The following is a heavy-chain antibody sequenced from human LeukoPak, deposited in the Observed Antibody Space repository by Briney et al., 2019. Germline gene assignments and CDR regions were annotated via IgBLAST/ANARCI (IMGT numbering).Heavy chain of an antibody. Sequence: GGSLRLSCAASGFVFNSYGMHWVRQAPGKGLEWVAFIRYDGSNKYYADSVKGRFTISRDNSKNTLYLQMNSLRAEDTAVYYCATASLRYFDWSIGAQGFDYWGQGTLVTVSS. J-gene: IGHJ4*02. CDR2: IRYDGSNK. D-gene: IGHD3-9*01. CDR1: GFVFNSYG. CDR3: ATASLRYFDWSIGAQGFDY. V-gene: IGHV3-30*02.